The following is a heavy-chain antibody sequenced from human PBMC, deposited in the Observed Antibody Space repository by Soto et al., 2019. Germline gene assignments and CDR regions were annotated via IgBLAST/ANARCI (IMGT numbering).Heavy chain of an antibody. J-gene: IGHJ6*02. CDR1: CYPFIDYG. CDR3: AREGQAPYYYYGMDV. V-gene: IGHV1-18*01. Sequence: AAVPVSCNAACYPFIDYGFSWVRQAPGQGLEWMGWISGYNGNTKYAEKFQGRVTMTTDTSTSTAHMELRSLRSDDTAVYYCAREGQAPYYYYGMDVWGQGTAVTVS. CDR2: ISGYNGNT.